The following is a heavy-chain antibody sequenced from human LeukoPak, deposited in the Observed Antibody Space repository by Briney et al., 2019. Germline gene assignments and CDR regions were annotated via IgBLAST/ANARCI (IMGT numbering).Heavy chain of an antibody. J-gene: IGHJ4*02. Sequence: PGGSLRLSCAASGFTFDDYGMSWVRQAPGKGLEWVSGINWNGGSTGYADSVKGRFTISRDNAKNSLYLQMNSLRAEDTALYYCARDPWPGGYSSSPLIGGHFDYWGQGTLVTVSS. CDR3: ARDPWPGGYSSSPLIGGHFDY. CDR1: GFTFDDYG. D-gene: IGHD6-6*01. V-gene: IGHV3-20*04. CDR2: INWNGGST.